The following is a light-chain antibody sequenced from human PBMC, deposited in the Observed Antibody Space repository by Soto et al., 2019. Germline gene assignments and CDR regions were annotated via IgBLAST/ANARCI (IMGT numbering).Light chain of an antibody. Sequence: EIVMTQSPATLSVSPGERATLSCRASQSVSSKLAWYQQKPGQAPRLLIYGASTRATGIPARFSVSGSGTEFTLTISSLQSEDFAVYYCQQYNKWYTFGQGTKLEIK. CDR3: QQYNKWYT. CDR1: QSVSSK. V-gene: IGKV3-15*01. CDR2: GAS. J-gene: IGKJ2*01.